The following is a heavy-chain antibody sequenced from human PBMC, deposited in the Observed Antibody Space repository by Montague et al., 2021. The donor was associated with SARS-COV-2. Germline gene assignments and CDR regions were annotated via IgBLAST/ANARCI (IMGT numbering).Heavy chain of an antibody. CDR2: ISGSGGST. CDR1: GFTFSSFA. CDR3: ARGDYYDY. Sequence: SLRLSCAASGFTFSSFAISWVRQAPGKGLEWVSDISGSGGSTYYSNSVKGRFTISRDNAKNSRYLQMNSLRAEDTAVYYCARGDYYDYWGQGTLVTVSS. V-gene: IGHV3-23*01. J-gene: IGHJ4*02.